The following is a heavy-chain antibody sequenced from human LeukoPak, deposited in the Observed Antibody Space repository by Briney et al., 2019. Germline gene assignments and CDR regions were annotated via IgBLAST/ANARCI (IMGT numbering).Heavy chain of an antibody. D-gene: IGHD2-15*01. Sequence: ASVKVSCKVSGHTLTEISMHWVRQAPGKGLERMGGFDPEDVETIYAQKFQGRVTMTEDTSTDTAYMELSSLRSEDTAVYYCATDRIGGYLDYWGQGTLVTVSS. CDR1: GHTLTEIS. J-gene: IGHJ4*02. CDR2: FDPEDVET. V-gene: IGHV1-24*01. CDR3: ATDRIGGYLDY.